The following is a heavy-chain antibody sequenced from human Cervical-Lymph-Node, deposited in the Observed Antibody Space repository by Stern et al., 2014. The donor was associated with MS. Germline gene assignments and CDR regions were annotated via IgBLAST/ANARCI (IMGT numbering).Heavy chain of an antibody. D-gene: IGHD1-1*01. Sequence: QLVQSGAEVKKPGSSVKVSCKASGGTFSNSAINWVRQAPGHGLEWMGAIIPMFGAGNYAQNFQGRVTITADGSTSTAYMELSGVSSEDTAIYYCARARDASPPDPKTPATGGLHSWGQGTLVTVSS. V-gene: IGHV1-69*01. CDR3: ARARDASPPDPKTPATGGLHS. CDR1: GGTFSNSA. CDR2: IIPMFGAG. J-gene: IGHJ4*02.